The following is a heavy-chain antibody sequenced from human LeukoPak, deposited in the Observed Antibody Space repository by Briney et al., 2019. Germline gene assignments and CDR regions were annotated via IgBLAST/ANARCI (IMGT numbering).Heavy chain of an antibody. CDR3: ARAVAAADSY. V-gene: IGHV3-7*04. CDR2: INQDGSKK. Sequence: PGGSLRLSCAASGFSFSTFVMHWVRQAPGKGLEWVANINQDGSKKYYVDSVKGRFTISRDNVKNSVYLQMNSLRAEDTAVYSCARAVAAADSYWGRGTLVTVSS. CDR1: GFSFSTFV. D-gene: IGHD6-13*01. J-gene: IGHJ4*02.